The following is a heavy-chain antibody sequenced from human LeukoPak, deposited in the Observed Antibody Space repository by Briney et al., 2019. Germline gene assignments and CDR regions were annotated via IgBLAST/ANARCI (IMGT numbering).Heavy chain of an antibody. J-gene: IGHJ3*02. CDR1: GFTFSSYG. V-gene: IGHV3-33*01. CDR2: IWYDGSNK. D-gene: IGHD1-26*01. CDR3: AREEWELPHAFDI. Sequence: GGSLRLSCAASGFTFSSYGMHWVRQAPGKGREWGAVIWYDGSNKYYADSVKGRFTISRDNSKNTLYLQMNSLRAEDTAVYYCAREEWELPHAFDIWGQGTMVTVSS.